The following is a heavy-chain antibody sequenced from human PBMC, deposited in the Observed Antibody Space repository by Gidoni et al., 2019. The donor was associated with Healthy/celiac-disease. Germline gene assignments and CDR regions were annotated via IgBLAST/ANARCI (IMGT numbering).Heavy chain of an antibody. V-gene: IGHV3-23*01. D-gene: IGHD7-27*01. CDR3: AKAPRTGEWYFDL. Sequence: EVQLLESGGGLVQPGGSLRLCCAASGFTFSSYAMSWVRKAPGKGLVLFSAISGSCGIPSFAASVKGRFTISRDNSKNTLYLQMNSLRAEDTAVYYCAKAPRTGEWYFDLWGRGTLVPVSS. J-gene: IGHJ2*01. CDR2: ISGSCGIP. CDR1: GFTFSSYA.